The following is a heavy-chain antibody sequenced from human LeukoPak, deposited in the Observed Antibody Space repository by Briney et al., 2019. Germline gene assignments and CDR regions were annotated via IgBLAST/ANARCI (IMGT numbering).Heavy chain of an antibody. J-gene: IGHJ4*02. CDR3: ARVRGYG. CDR2: VSPDNDDT. Sequence: ASVKLSCKASGNTFTASDMRWGRQAPGQRLERMGWVSPDNDDTNYAQKFQGRVTMTRDTSIRTVFMELSRLTSDDTAFYYCARVRGYGWGQGTLVTVSS. CDR1: GNTFTASD. D-gene: IGHD2-15*01. V-gene: IGHV1-2*02.